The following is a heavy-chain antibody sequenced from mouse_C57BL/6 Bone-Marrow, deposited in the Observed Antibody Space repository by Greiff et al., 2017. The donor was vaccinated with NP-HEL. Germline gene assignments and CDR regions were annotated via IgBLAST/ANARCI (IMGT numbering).Heavy chain of an antibody. CDR3: ARENYYGYAWFAY. J-gene: IGHJ3*01. D-gene: IGHD2-2*01. V-gene: IGHV1-52*01. Sequence: VQLQQPGAELVRPGSSVKLSCKASGYTFTSYWLHWVKQRPIQGLEWIGNIDPSDSEPHYNQKFKDKATLTVDKSSSTAYMQLSSLTSEDSAVYYCARENYYGYAWFAYWGQGTLVTVSA. CDR2: IDPSDSEP. CDR1: GYTFTSYW.